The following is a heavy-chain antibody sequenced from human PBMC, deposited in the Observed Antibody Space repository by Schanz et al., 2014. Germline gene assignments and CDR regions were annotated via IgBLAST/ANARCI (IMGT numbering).Heavy chain of an antibody. CDR1: GFTFSSYS. J-gene: IGHJ6*03. CDR3: AKDVRPVANTVHFYYMDV. CDR2: ISSNGGST. Sequence: VQLVESGGGLVQPGGSLRLSCSASGFTFSSYSMYWVRQAPGKGLEYVSVISSNGGSTDFADSVKGRFTISRDNAKNTLYLQMNSLRAEDTAVYYCAKDVRPVANTVHFYYMDVWGKGTTVTGSS. D-gene: IGHD6-19*01. V-gene: IGHV3-64*04.